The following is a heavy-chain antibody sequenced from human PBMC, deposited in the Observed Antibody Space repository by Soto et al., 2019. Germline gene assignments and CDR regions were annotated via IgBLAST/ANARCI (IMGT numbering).Heavy chain of an antibody. CDR1: GGPISSGGYY. V-gene: IGHV4-31*03. CDR2: IYYSGST. J-gene: IGHJ4*02. CDR3: ARGPQPNWGSSFDY. Sequence: SETLSLTCTVSGGPISSGGYYWSWIRQHPGKGLEWIGYIYYSGSTYYNPSLKSRVTISVDTSKNQFSLKLSPVTAADTAVYYCARGPQPNWGSSFDYWGQGTLVTVSS. D-gene: IGHD7-27*01.